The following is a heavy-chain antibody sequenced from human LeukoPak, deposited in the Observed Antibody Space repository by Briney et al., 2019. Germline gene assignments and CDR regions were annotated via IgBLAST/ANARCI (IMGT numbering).Heavy chain of an antibody. J-gene: IGHJ5*01. CDR2: VYHSGGT. CDR1: SGYISSGTYS. CDR3: ARWYGSGTRDPWFDS. V-gene: IGHV4-30-2*01. D-gene: IGHD3-10*01. Sequence: PSETLSLTCTVSSGYISSGTYSWSWIRQPPGRGLEWIGYVYHSGGTYYNPSLKTPVTISIDRSKNQFALKMNFVTAADTAVYYCARWYGSGTRDPWFDSWGRGALVTVSS.